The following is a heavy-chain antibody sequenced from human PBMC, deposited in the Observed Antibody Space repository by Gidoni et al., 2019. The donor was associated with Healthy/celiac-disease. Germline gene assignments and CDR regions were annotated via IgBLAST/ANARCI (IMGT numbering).Heavy chain of an antibody. V-gene: IGHV3-53*02. D-gene: IGHD2-15*01. Sequence: EVQLVATGGGLIQPGGSLRLSCAASGFTGSSNYMSWVRQAPGKGLEWVSVIYSGGSTYYADSVKGRFTISRDNSKNTLYLQMNSLRAEDTAVYYCARDPVIYCSGGSCYQYGMDVWGQGTTVTVSS. CDR3: ARDPVIYCSGGSCYQYGMDV. CDR1: GFTGSSNY. J-gene: IGHJ6*02. CDR2: IYSGGST.